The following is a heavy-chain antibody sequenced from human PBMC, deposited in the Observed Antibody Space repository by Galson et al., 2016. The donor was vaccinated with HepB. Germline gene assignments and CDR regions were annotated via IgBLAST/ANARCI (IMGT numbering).Heavy chain of an antibody. V-gene: IGHV3-7*01. CDR3: ARDWSSGMDV. Sequence: SLRLSCAASGFKFSTYWMSWVRQAPGKGPEWVANIKGDGSVRNYIDSVKGRFTISRDNAKNSLHLQANSLRAEDTAVYYCARDWSSGMDVWGQGTTVTVSS. J-gene: IGHJ6*02. CDR1: GFKFSTYW. CDR2: IKGDGSVR.